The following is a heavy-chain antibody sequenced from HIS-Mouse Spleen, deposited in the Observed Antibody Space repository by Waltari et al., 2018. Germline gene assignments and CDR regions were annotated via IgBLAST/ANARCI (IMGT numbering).Heavy chain of an antibody. CDR1: GGSIRSYY. CDR2: IYYSGST. Sequence: QVQLQESGPGLVTPSETLSLTCTVPGGSIRSYYWSWIRQPPGKGLEWIGYIYYSGSTNYNPSLKSRVTISVDTSKNQFSLKLSSVTAADTAVYYCAREGLERYYFDYWGQGTLVTVSS. V-gene: IGHV4-59*01. D-gene: IGHD1-1*01. CDR3: AREGLERYYFDY. J-gene: IGHJ4*02.